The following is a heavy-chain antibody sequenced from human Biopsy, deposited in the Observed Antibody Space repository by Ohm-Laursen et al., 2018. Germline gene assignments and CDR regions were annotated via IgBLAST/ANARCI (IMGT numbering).Heavy chain of an antibody. Sequence: VTLSLTCTVSGDSVSSGSFYWTWIRQPPGQGLEYIGYIYDRGSTANYNPSLESRVTMSVDMLKNQFSLKLSSVTAADTAIYYCARGMRSSGWPYFDSWGQGTLVTVSS. D-gene: IGHD6-19*01. CDR1: GDSVSSGSFY. CDR2: IYDRGSTA. V-gene: IGHV4-61*01. J-gene: IGHJ4*02. CDR3: ARGMRSSGWPYFDS.